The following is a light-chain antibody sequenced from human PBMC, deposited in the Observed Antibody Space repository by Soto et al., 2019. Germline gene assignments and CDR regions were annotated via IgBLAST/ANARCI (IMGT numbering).Light chain of an antibody. Sequence: QSVLTQPPSVSAAPGQTVTISCSGSSSNIGKNHVSWYQQVPGTAPKLLIYESNKRPSGIPDRFSGSKSGTSATLGIAGLQTGDEADDYCGTWDSSLTAVLFGGGTKVTVL. V-gene: IGLV1-51*02. CDR3: GTWDSSLTAVL. J-gene: IGLJ2*01. CDR2: ESN. CDR1: SSNIGKNH.